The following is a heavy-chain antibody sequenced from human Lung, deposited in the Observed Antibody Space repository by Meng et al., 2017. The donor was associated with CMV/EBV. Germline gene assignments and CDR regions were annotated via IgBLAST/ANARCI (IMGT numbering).Heavy chain of an antibody. V-gene: IGHV1-46*01. D-gene: IGHD4-23*01. Sequence: ASXXVSXKASGYTFTSYYMHWVRQAPGQGLEWMGIINPSGGSTSYAQKFQGRVTMTRDTSTSTVYMELSSLRSEDTAVYYCAIAMVVTGFSDHDAFDIWAQGTXVTVSS. CDR3: AIAMVVTGFSDHDAFDI. CDR2: INPSGGST. CDR1: GYTFTSYY. J-gene: IGHJ3*02.